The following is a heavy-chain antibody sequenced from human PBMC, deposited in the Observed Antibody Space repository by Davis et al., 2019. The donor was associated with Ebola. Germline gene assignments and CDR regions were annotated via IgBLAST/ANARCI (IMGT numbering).Heavy chain of an antibody. CDR3: ARGGGFGGYGMDV. D-gene: IGHD3-10*01. CDR1: GGSFSGYY. J-gene: IGHJ6*02. V-gene: IGHV4-34*01. CDR2: INYSGST. Sequence: MPSETLSLTCAVYGGSFSGYYWTWTRQPPGKGLEWIGEINYSGSTNYNPSLKSRVTISVDTSKNQFSLKLSSVTAADTAVYYCARGGGFGGYGMDVWGQGTTVTVSS.